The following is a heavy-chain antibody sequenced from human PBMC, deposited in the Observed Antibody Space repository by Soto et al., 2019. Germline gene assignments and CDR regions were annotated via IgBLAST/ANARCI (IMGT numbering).Heavy chain of an antibody. CDR1: GGSISSSSYY. CDR2: IYYSGST. Sequence: KTSETLSLTCTVSGGSISSSSYYWGWIRQPPGKGLEWIGSIYYSGSTYYNPSLKSRVTISVDTSKNQFSLKLSSVTAADTAVYYCARSTHGYSYGFYYYYYGMDVWGQGTTVTVSS. D-gene: IGHD5-18*01. CDR3: ARSTHGYSYGFYYYYYGMDV. J-gene: IGHJ6*02. V-gene: IGHV4-39*01.